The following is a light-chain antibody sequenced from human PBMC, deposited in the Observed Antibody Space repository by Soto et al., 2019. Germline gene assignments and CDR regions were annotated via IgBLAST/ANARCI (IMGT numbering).Light chain of an antibody. Sequence: EIVMTQSPATLSVSPGERATLSCRASQSVSSNLAWFQQNPGQAPRLLIYGASTRATGIPARFSGSGSGTDFTLTIRSLEPEDFAIYYCQQRANWPLTTFGHGTRLEIK. CDR3: QQRANWPLTT. CDR2: GAS. CDR1: QSVSSN. J-gene: IGKJ5*01. V-gene: IGKV3-15*01.